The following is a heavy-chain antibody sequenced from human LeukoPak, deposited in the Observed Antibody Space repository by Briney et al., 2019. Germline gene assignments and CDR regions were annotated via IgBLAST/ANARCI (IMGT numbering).Heavy chain of an antibody. CDR3: AKLIHYYDSGYFDY. V-gene: IGHV4-59*08. D-gene: IGHD3-22*01. Sequence: SETLSLTCTVSGGSISTYYWSWIRQPPGKGLEYIGYIYNTGSTNYNPSLKSRVTISIDTSKNQFSLKLSSVTAADTAVYYCAKLIHYYDSGYFDYWGQGTLVTVSS. CDR2: IYNTGST. J-gene: IGHJ4*02. CDR1: GGSISTYY.